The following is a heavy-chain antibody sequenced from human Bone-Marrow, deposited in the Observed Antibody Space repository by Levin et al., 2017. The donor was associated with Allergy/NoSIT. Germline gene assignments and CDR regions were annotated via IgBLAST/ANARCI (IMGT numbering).Heavy chain of an antibody. CDR1: GGTFSSYA. V-gene: IGHV1-69*01. CDR2: IIPIFGTA. CDR3: ARDQGSSGWYVWFDP. J-gene: IGHJ5*02. D-gene: IGHD6-19*01. Sequence: PGGSLRLSCKASGGTFSSYAISWVRQAPGQGLEWMGGIIPIFGTANYAQKFQGRVTITADESTSTAYMELSSLRSEDTAVYYCARDQGSSGWYVWFDPWGQGTLVTVSS.